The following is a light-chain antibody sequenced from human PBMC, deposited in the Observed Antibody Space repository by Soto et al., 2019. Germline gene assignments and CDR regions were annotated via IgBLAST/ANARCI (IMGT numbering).Light chain of an antibody. CDR3: QQYGSSPWT. J-gene: IGKJ1*01. CDR1: QTIRSNY. V-gene: IGKV3-20*01. Sequence: ETVLTQSPGTLSLSPGERATFSCRASQTIRSNYLAWYRQTPGQAPRLLIYGASNRATGIADRFSGSGSGTDFTLIISRLEPEDFALYYCQQYGSSPWTFGQGTKVEIK. CDR2: GAS.